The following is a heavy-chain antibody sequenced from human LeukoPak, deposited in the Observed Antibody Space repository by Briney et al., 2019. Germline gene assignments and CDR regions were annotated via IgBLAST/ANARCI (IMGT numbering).Heavy chain of an antibody. V-gene: IGHV4-59*08. CDR1: GGSISSYC. Sequence: SETLSLTCTVSGGSISSYCWSWIRQPPGKGLEWIGYIYYSGSTNYNPSLKSRVTISVDTSKNQFSLKLSSVTAADTAVYYCATRGYSYDEVHYYYGMDVWGQGTTVTVSS. CDR2: IYYSGST. D-gene: IGHD5-18*01. CDR3: ATRGYSYDEVHYYYGMDV. J-gene: IGHJ6*02.